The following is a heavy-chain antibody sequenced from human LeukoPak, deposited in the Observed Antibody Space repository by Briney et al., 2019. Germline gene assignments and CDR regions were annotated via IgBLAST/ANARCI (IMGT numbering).Heavy chain of an antibody. Sequence: GASLRLSCAASGFTFSSYAMSWVRQAPGKGLEWVSAISGSGGSTYYADSVKGRFTISRDNSKNTLYLQMNSLRAEDTAVYYCAILQSYCSGSCYDYWGQGTLVTVSS. V-gene: IGHV3-23*01. CDR3: AILQSYCSGSCYDY. CDR1: GFTFSSYA. D-gene: IGHD2-15*01. CDR2: ISGSGGST. J-gene: IGHJ4*02.